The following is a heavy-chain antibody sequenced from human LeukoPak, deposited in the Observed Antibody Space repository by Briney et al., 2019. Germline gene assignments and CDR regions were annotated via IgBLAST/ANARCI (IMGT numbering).Heavy chain of an antibody. CDR2: IYPRDSDT. J-gene: IGHJ5*02. CDR1: GYSFTTYS. CDR3: AKTSTARGGAPNWFDP. V-gene: IGHV5-51*01. D-gene: IGHD1-1*01. Sequence: GESLKISCKSCGYSFTTYSIAWLRQMPGKGLEWMGMIYPRDSDTRYSPSFQGQVTISADKSISTAYLQWSSLKASDTAMYYCAKTSTARGGAPNWFDPWGQGTLVIVSS.